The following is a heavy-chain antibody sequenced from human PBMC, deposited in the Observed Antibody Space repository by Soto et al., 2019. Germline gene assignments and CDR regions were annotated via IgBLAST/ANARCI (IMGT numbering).Heavy chain of an antibody. V-gene: IGHV1-2*04. J-gene: IGHJ6*02. CDR3: ARGDSTDCSNGVCSFFYNHDMDV. CDR1: GYSVTDYH. CDR2: INPKSGGT. Sequence: ASVKVSCKASGYSVTDYHIHCVRQAPGQVLEWLGRINPKSGGTSTAQKFQGWVTMTTDTPISTASMELTRLTSDDTAIYYCARGDSTDCSNGVCSFFYNHDMDVWGQGTTVTVSS. D-gene: IGHD2-8*01.